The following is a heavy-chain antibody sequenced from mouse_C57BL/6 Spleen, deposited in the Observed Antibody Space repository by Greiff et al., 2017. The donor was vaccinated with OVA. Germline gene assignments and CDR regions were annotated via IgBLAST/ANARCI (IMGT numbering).Heavy chain of an antibody. CDR1: GYAFSSSW. J-gene: IGHJ3*01. Sequence: VQLQQSGPELVKPGASVKISCKASGYAFSSSWMNWVKQRPGKGLEWIGRIYPGDGDTNYNEKFKGKATPTADKSSSTAFMQLSCLTSEDSAVYFCVTYYYGSWFAYWGQGTLVTVSA. V-gene: IGHV1-82*01. CDR2: IYPGDGDT. CDR3: VTYYYGSWFAY. D-gene: IGHD1-1*01.